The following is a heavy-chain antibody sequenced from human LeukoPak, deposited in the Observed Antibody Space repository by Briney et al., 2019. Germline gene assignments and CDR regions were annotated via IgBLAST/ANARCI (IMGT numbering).Heavy chain of an antibody. Sequence: GGSLRLSCAASGFTFSDFAMIWVRQPPGKGLEWVSSTFQGGGEINYADSVKGRVTISRDNSKNTLYLQMNSLRAEDTAVYYCAKTNGYADYHYMDYWGQGTLVTVSS. CDR3: AKTNGYADYHYMDY. CDR2: TFQGGGEI. CDR1: GFTFSDFA. J-gene: IGHJ4*02. V-gene: IGHV3-23*01. D-gene: IGHD4-17*01.